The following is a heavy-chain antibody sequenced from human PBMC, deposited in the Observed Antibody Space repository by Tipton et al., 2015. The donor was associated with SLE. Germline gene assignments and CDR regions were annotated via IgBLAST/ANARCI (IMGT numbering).Heavy chain of an antibody. CDR1: GGSISSSSYY. Sequence: LRLSCTVSGGSISSSSYYWGWIRQPPGKGLEWIGSIYYSGSTYYNPSLKSRVTISVDTSKNQFSLKLSSVTAADTAVYYCARDPSYSSSSQGVDYWGQGTLVTVSS. D-gene: IGHD6-6*01. CDR3: ARDPSYSSSSQGVDY. V-gene: IGHV4-39*07. J-gene: IGHJ4*02. CDR2: IYYSGST.